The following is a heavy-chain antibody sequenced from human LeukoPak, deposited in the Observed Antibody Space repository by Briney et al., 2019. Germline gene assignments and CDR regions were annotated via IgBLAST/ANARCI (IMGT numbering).Heavy chain of an antibody. CDR3: ARGYYDSSGYVDY. D-gene: IGHD3-22*01. J-gene: IGHJ4*02. Sequence: SETLSLTRTVSGGSISSSSYYWGWIRQPPGKGLEWIGSIYYSGSTYYNPSLKSRVTISVDTSKNQFSLKLSSVTAADTAVYYCARGYYDSSGYVDYWGQGTLVTVSS. CDR2: IYYSGST. CDR1: GGSISSSSYY. V-gene: IGHV4-39*07.